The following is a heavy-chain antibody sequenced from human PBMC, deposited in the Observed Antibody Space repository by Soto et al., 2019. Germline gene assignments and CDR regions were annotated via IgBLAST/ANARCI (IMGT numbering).Heavy chain of an antibody. CDR2: INPDSGDI. CDR1: GYTFTSYD. CDR3: GKGGAIAAAGTRVYVHDAMDV. J-gene: IGHJ6*02. D-gene: IGHD6-13*01. V-gene: IGHV1-2*02. Sequence: QVQLVQSGTEVKRPGDSVKVSCKASGYTFTSYDVHWVRQAPGQGLEWMGWINPDSGDIYLAQRFQGRVTMNRDTTIGAAFIELRGLTSDDTSEYYCGKGGAIAAAGTRVYVHDAMDVWGQGTTVAVSS.